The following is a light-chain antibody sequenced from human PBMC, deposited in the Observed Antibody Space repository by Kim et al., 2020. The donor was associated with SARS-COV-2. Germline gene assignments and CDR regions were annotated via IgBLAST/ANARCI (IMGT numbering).Light chain of an antibody. V-gene: IGKV3-15*01. CDR3: QQYNSWPRT. CDR1: QSVGSN. CDR2: GVS. J-gene: IGKJ1*01. Sequence: EIVMTQSPATLSLSPGETATLSCRASQSVGSNLAWYQQKPGQAPRLLIYGVSTRATGIPARFSGSGSGTEFTLTISSLQSEDFAVYYCQQYNSWPRTFGQGTKVDIK.